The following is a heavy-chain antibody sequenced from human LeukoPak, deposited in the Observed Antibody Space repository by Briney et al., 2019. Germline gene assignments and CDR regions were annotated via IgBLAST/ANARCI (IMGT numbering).Heavy chain of an antibody. D-gene: IGHD4-11*01. CDR3: ARDGDTTSKVDY. CDR2: ITSSDSGG. Sequence: GGSLRLACAASGFTPSNHYMSWIRQAPGKGLGWVSYITSSDSGGFYADSVKGRFTISRDNAKNSLYLQMNSLRVEDTAVYYCARDGDTTSKVDYLGQGTLVTVSS. CDR1: GFTPSNHY. J-gene: IGHJ4*02. V-gene: IGHV3-11*01.